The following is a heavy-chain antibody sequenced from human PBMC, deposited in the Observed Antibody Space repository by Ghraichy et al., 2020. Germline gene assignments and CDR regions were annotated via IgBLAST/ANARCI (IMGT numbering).Heavy chain of an antibody. CDR3: ARAYYYDSSGDPYGMDV. Sequence: SVKVSCKASGGTFSSYAISWVRQAPGQGLEWMGGIIPIFGTANYAQKFQGRVTITADESTSTAYMELSSLRSEDTAVYYCARAYYYDSSGDPYGMDVWGQGTTVTVSS. V-gene: IGHV1-69*13. J-gene: IGHJ6*02. D-gene: IGHD3-22*01. CDR1: GGTFSSYA. CDR2: IIPIFGTA.